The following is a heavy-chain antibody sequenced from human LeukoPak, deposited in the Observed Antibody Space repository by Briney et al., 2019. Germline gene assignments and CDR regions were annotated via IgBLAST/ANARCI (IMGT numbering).Heavy chain of an antibody. D-gene: IGHD5-18*01. CDR3: ARGKKNSYGFNWFDP. Sequence: GASVKVSCKASGGTFSSYAISWVRQAPGQGLEWMGRIIPIFGTANYAQKFQGRVTITTDESTSTAYMELSSLRSEDTAVYYCARGKKNSYGFNWFDPWGQGTLVTVSS. CDR2: IIPIFGTA. CDR1: GGTFSSYA. V-gene: IGHV1-69*05. J-gene: IGHJ5*02.